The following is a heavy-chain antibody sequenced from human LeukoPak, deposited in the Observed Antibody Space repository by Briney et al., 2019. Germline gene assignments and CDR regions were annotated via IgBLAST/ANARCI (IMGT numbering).Heavy chain of an antibody. CDR3: ARGGSGFERYFDL. V-gene: IGHV3-74*01. Sequence: PGGSLRLSCAASGFTFSNFRMHWVRQSPGEGLVWVSHVNNDGSGATYADSMRGRFTISRDNAKNTLYLQMNSLRVDDTAVYYCARGGSGFERYFDLWGRGTLVTVSS. J-gene: IGHJ2*01. D-gene: IGHD6-19*01. CDR1: GFTFSNFR. CDR2: VNNDGSGA.